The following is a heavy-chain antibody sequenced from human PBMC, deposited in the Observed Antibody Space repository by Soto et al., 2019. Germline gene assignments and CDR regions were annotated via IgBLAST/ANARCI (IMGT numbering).Heavy chain of an antibody. V-gene: IGHV3-53*02. CDR3: ARAGSGSYLFGY. Sequence: EVQLVETGGGLIQPGGSLRLSCAASGFTVSSHYMSWVRQAPGKGLEWVSVIYSGGSTYYADSVKGRFTISRDNSKNTLYLQMNSLRAEDTAVYYCARAGSGSYLFGYWGQGTLVTVSS. CDR1: GFTVSSHY. D-gene: IGHD1-26*01. J-gene: IGHJ4*02. CDR2: IYSGGST.